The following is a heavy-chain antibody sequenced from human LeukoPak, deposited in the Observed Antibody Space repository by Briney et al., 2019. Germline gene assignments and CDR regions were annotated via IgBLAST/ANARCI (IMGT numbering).Heavy chain of an antibody. CDR2: ISGSGSST. CDR3: ARKAVGATPFDY. J-gene: IGHJ4*02. V-gene: IGHV3-23*01. CDR1: GFTFSSYA. D-gene: IGHD1-26*01. Sequence: GGSLRLSCAASGFTFSSYAMSWVRQAPGKGLEWVSAISGSGSSTYYVDSVKGRFTISRDNSKNTLYLQMNSLRAEDTAVYYCARKAVGATPFDYWGQGTLVTVSS.